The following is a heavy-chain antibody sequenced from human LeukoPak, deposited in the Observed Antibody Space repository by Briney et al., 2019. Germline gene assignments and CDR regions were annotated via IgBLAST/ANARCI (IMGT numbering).Heavy chain of an antibody. V-gene: IGHV3-21*01. CDR3: ARSFYDSSGYPNFDS. D-gene: IGHD3-22*01. J-gene: IGHJ4*02. Sequence: PGVTLTLSCAASGYSFSTYSMNWVRQAPGKGLEWVSFIYTGRSYIYYADSVKGRFTISRDNAKKSLYLQMNSLRAEDTAVYFCARSFYDSSGYPNFDSWGQGTLVTVSS. CDR2: IYTGRSYI. CDR1: GYSFSTYS.